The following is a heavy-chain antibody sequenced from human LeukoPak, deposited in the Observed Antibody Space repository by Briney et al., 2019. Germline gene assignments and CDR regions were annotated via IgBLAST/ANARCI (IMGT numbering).Heavy chain of an antibody. Sequence: GGSLRLSCAASGCTFSSYAMSWVRQAPGKGLEWVSAISGSGGSTYYADSVEGRFTISRDNSKNTLYLQMNSLRAEDTAVYYCAKDSTMVRGVIHIWGQGTLVTVSS. J-gene: IGHJ4*02. D-gene: IGHD3-10*01. V-gene: IGHV3-23*01. CDR1: GCTFSSYA. CDR2: ISGSGGST. CDR3: AKDSTMVRGVIHI.